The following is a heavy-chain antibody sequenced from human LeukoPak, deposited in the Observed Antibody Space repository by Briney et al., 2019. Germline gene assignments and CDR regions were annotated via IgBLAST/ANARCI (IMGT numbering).Heavy chain of an antibody. CDR3: ARDLTYNSWYYFDS. CDR1: GFTFSYYG. CDR2: IGYVGTDK. V-gene: IGHV3-30*02. J-gene: IGHJ4*02. Sequence: PGGSLRLSCAASGFTFSYYGTHWVRQAPGKGLEWVTFIGYVGTDKYYADSVKGRFTISRDNSKNTLSLHMNSLRAEDTAVYYCARDLTYNSWYYFDSWGQGTLVTVSS. D-gene: IGHD6-13*01.